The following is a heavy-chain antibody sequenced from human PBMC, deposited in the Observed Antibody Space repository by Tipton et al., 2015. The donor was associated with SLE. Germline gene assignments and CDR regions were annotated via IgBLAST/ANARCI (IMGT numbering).Heavy chain of an antibody. CDR2: VYSAGSNT. CDR3: AKDQAGQTGDAFDI. D-gene: IGHD3-9*01. J-gene: IGHJ3*02. V-gene: IGHV3-23*03. CDR1: GFTFSNSA. Sequence: SLRLSCAASGFTFSNSAMSWVRQAPGKGLEWVSVVYSAGSNTYYAASVKGRFSISRDNSKNTLYLQMNSLRAEDTAVYYCAKDQAGQTGDAFDIWGHGTMVTVSS.